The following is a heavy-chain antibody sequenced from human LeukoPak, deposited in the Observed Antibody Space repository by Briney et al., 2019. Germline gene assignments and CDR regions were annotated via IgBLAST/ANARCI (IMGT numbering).Heavy chain of an antibody. Sequence: SETLSLTCTVSGGSISSSSYYWGWIRQPPGKGLEWIGSIYYSGNTYYNASLKSRVTISVDTSKNQFSLRLSPVTAADTAVYYCARERRDGYKVYFDYWGQGTLVTVSS. CDR2: IYYSGNT. V-gene: IGHV4-39*07. D-gene: IGHD5-24*01. J-gene: IGHJ4*02. CDR1: GGSISSSSYY. CDR3: ARERRDGYKVYFDY.